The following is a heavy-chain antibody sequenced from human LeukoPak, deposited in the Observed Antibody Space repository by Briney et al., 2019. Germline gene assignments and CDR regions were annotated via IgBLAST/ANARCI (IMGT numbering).Heavy chain of an antibody. V-gene: IGHV1-69*04. CDR1: GGTFSSYA. CDR3: ARGFAGGSSGY. J-gene: IGHJ4*02. D-gene: IGHD6-6*01. Sequence: GASVKVSCKASGGTFSSYAISWVRQAPGQGLEWMGRIIPILGIANYAQKFQGRVTITADKSTSTAYMELRSLRSGDTAVYYCARGFAGGSSGYWGQGTLVTVSS. CDR2: IIPILGIA.